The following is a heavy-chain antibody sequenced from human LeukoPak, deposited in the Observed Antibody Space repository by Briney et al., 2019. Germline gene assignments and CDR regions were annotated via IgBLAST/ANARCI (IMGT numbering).Heavy chain of an antibody. J-gene: IGHJ4*02. CDR3: VRDSSTTAAGLFDY. CDR2: LFSSGYT. D-gene: IGHD6-13*01. CDR1: GFIVSSNF. V-gene: IGHV3-53*01. Sequence: GGSLRLSWAASGFIVSSNFMSWVRQAAGKGLEWVSVLFSSGYTCYAKSVKGRFTISRDNSENTLYLQMNSLRADDTAVYYCVRDSSTTAAGLFDYWGQGTLLTVSS.